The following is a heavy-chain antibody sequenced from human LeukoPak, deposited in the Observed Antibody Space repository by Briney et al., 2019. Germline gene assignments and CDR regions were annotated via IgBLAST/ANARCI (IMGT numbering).Heavy chain of an antibody. CDR2: INSKGYGGTK. D-gene: IGHD5-12*01. Sequence: SLRLSCTDSGFTVGYYAMSWVRQAQGKGREWLGLINSKGYGGTKEYAVYVKGRFTISRDDSKSIAYLKMNSLKTEDTAVYSCTRERLLGVDYWGQGTLVTVSS. V-gene: IGHV3-49*04. CDR3: TRERLLGVDY. J-gene: IGHJ4*02. CDR1: GFTVGYYA.